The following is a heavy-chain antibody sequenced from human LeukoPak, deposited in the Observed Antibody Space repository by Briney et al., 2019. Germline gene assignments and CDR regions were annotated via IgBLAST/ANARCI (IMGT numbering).Heavy chain of an antibody. CDR2: IYYTGSS. V-gene: IGHV4-39*01. CDR3: ARHSLCSSRWYFKCAFDI. Sequence: SETLSLTCTVSGGSISSSNYYWGWIRQPPGKGLEWIRSIYYTGSSYYNPSLRSRVTISVDTSKSQFSLKLTSVTAADSAVYYCARHSLCSSRWYFKCAFDIWGLGTMVTVSS. J-gene: IGHJ3*02. CDR1: GGSISSSNYY. D-gene: IGHD6-13*01.